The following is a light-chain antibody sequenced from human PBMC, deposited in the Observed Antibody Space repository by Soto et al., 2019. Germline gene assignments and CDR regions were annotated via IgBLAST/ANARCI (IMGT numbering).Light chain of an antibody. CDR2: GNP. V-gene: IGLV1-40*01. J-gene: IGLJ1*01. CDR1: SSNIGAGYD. Sequence: QSVLTQPPSVSGAPGQRVTISCTGSSSNIGAGYDVHWYQQLPGTAPKLLIYGNPNRPSGVPDRFSGSKSGTSASLAITWLQAEDADDYYCQSHDTSLSGYVFGTGTKVTVL. CDR3: QSHDTSLSGYV.